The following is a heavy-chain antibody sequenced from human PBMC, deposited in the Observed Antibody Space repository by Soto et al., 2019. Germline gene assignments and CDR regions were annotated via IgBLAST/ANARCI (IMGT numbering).Heavy chain of an antibody. D-gene: IGHD3-9*01. CDR3: TNRKATGKVFEC. CDR2: ISGSGGRT. Sequence: EVQLLESGGYLVQPGWSLRLSCATSGLTFSSYAMTWVRQAPGKGLEWVAVISGSGGRTYYADSVKGQFTISRDNSTDTVYRQTNSLRGADTALYHCTNRKATGKVFECWGQGTRVTVSS. V-gene: IGHV3-23*01. J-gene: IGHJ4*02. CDR1: GLTFSSYA.